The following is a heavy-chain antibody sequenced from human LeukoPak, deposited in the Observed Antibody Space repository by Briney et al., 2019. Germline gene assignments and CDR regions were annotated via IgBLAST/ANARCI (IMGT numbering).Heavy chain of an antibody. V-gene: IGHV1-2*02. CDR3: ARVSLGYDYVWGSYQD. Sequence: DSVKVSCKASGYTFTGYYMHWVRQAPGQGLEWMGWINPNSGGTNYAQKFQGRVTMTRDTSISTAYMELSRLRSDDTAVYYCARVSLGYDYVWGSYQDWGQGTLVTVSS. J-gene: IGHJ4*02. CDR1: GYTFTGYY. D-gene: IGHD3-16*02. CDR2: INPNSGGT.